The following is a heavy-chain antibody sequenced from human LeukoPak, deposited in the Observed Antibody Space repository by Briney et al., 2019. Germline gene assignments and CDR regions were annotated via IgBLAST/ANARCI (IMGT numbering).Heavy chain of an antibody. J-gene: IGHJ4*02. D-gene: IGHD5-12*01. Sequence: GRSLRLSGAAFGLSFSSSWMASVRHPPGKGLEGVANMNPDGSTKNYVDPVRGRFTISRDNAKNSLYLQMNSLRADDTAVYYCARDSGYSAFDYWGQGTLVTVSS. V-gene: IGHV3-7*05. CDR3: ARDSGYSAFDY. CDR1: GLSFSSSW. CDR2: MNPDGSTK.